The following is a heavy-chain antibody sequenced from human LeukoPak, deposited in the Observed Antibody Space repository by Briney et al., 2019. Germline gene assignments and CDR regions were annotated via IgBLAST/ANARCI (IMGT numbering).Heavy chain of an antibody. D-gene: IGHD3-3*01. CDR3: ARASRHEWLLVDFDY. V-gene: IGHV1-18*01. J-gene: IGHJ4*02. CDR1: GYTFTSYG. CDR2: MSAYNGNT. Sequence: ASVKVSCKASGYTFTSYGISWVRQSPGQGLEWMGWMSAYNGNTNYAQKLQCRVTMTTDTSTSTAYMELRSLRSDDTAVYYCARASRHEWLLVDFDYWGQGTLVTVSS.